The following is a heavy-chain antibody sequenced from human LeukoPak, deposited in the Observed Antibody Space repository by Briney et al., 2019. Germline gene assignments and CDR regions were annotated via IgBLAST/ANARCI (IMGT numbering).Heavy chain of an antibody. CDR1: GFTFSSYA. Sequence: GGSLRLSCAASGFTFSSYAMSWVRQAPGKGLEWVSTISGSGGSTYYADSVKGRFTISRDNSKNTLYLHMNSLRAEDTAIYYCAKRIDSGTYFDYWRQGTLVTVSS. D-gene: IGHD1-26*01. CDR3: AKRIDSGTYFDY. J-gene: IGHJ4*02. V-gene: IGHV3-23*01. CDR2: ISGSGGST.